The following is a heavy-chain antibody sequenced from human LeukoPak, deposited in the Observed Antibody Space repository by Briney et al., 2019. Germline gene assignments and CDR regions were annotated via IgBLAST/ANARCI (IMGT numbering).Heavy chain of an antibody. J-gene: IGHJ4*02. CDR1: GGSITSGDFY. D-gene: IGHD3-10*01. Sequence: PSQTLSLTCTVSGGSITSGDFYWSWIRQAPGKGLEWIGYIYYSGSTYYNPSLKSRVAISVDTSKNQVSLKLNSVTAADTAVYYCARNNMVAKAVDYWGQGTLVTVSS. V-gene: IGHV4-30-4*08. CDR2: IYYSGST. CDR3: ARNNMVAKAVDY.